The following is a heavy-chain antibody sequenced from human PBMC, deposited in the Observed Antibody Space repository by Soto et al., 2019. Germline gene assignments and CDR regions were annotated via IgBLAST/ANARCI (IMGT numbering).Heavy chain of an antibody. CDR1: GYSFTSYW. CDR3: ARLGKAAAGTGAYSYYYGMDV. CDR2: IYPDDSET. J-gene: IGHJ6*02. Sequence: GESLKISCKGSGYSFTSYWIGWVRQMPGRGLEWMGIIYPDDSETRYSPSFQGQVTISADKSISTAYLQWSSLKASDTAMYYCARLGKAAAGTGAYSYYYGMDVWGQGTTVTVSS. D-gene: IGHD6-13*01. V-gene: IGHV5-51*01.